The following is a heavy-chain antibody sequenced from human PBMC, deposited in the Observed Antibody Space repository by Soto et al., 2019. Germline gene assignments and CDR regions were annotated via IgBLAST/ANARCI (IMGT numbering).Heavy chain of an antibody. CDR3: ASSVLVTSTMNYFDL. CDR1: GYSLSNFW. CDR2: IYPDDSDT. J-gene: IGHJ4*02. Sequence: GESLKISCQASGYSLSNFWIAWVRQMPGEGLEWLGIIYPDDSDTRYSPSFLGQVTISADKSIKTTYLQWSSLKASDTAIYFCASSVLVTSTMNYFDLWGQGTLGTVPQ. V-gene: IGHV5-51*01. D-gene: IGHD2-8*02.